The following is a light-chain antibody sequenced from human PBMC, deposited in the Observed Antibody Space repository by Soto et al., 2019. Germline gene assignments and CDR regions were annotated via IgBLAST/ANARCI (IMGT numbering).Light chain of an antibody. J-gene: IGKJ2*01. CDR3: QQSYSTPYT. CDR2: AAS. V-gene: IGKV1-39*01. CDR1: QSISSY. Sequence: DIQMTQSPSSLSASVGDRVTITCRASQSISSYLNWYQQKQGKAPKLLIYAASSLQSGVPSRFSGSGSGTDFTLPISILQHEDFATYYRQQSYSTPYTFGQGNKLEIK.